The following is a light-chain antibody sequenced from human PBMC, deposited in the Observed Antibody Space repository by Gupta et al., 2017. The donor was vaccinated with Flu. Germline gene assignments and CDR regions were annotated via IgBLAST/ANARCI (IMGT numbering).Light chain of an antibody. Sequence: EIVMTQSPATLSVSPGERATLSCRASQSVSSNLAWYQQKPGQAPRLLIYGASTRATGIPARFSGSGSGTEFTLTISSRQSEDFAVYYCQQYNNWPPSIFGQGTKLEIK. V-gene: IGKV3-15*01. CDR2: GAS. CDR1: QSVSSN. J-gene: IGKJ2*01. CDR3: QQYNNWPPSI.